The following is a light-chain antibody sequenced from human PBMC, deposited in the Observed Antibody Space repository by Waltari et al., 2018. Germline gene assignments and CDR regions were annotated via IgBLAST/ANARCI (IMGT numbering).Light chain of an antibody. J-gene: IGLJ2*01. CDR2: SND. CDR1: CSNIGSNT. Sequence: QSVVTQPPSVSGTPGQRVTISCSGSCSNIGSNTVNWYQQLPETAPKLLIYSNDRRPSGVPDRFSCSKSGTSASLGISGLHSEDAADYYCAAWDDSLNGHMVFGGGTKVTVL. V-gene: IGLV1-44*01. CDR3: AAWDDSLNGHMV.